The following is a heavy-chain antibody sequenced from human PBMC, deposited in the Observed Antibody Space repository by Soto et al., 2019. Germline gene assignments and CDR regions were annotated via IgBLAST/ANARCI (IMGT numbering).Heavy chain of an antibody. D-gene: IGHD2-8*01. CDR2: IMQDGSKR. J-gene: IGHJ6*02. CDR3: ARGVNRIVLMAYAMAAMDV. CDR1: GFTFSSYW. V-gene: IGHV3-7*01. Sequence: EVQLVESGGGLVQPGGSLRLSCAASGFTFSSYWMTWVRQAPGKGLQWVANIMQDGSKRYYVDSVKGRFTISRDNAKNSLFLQMNSLGAEDTAVYYCARGVNRIVLMAYAMAAMDVWGQGNTVTVSS.